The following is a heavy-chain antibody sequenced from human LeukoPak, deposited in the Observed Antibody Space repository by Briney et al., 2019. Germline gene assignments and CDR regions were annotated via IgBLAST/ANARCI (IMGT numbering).Heavy chain of an antibody. J-gene: IGHJ4*02. V-gene: IGHV3-21*01. D-gene: IGHD1-26*01. CDR2: LDPTSKYI. Sequence: PGGSLRLSCAASGFTFSDYGMNWVRQAPGKGLEWVSSLDPTSKYIYSADSLQGRFTISRDNSKNTLYLQMNSLRAEDTAVYYCAKDPSGSYALGDYWGQGTLVTVSS. CDR1: GFTFSDYG. CDR3: AKDPSGSYALGDY.